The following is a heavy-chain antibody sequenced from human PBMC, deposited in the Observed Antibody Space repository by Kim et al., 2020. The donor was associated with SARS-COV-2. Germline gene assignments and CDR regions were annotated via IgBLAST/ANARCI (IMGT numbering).Heavy chain of an antibody. CDR3: ARTHYYDRTNCDY. J-gene: IGHJ4*02. D-gene: IGHD3-22*01. CDR1: GVSLSDYH. V-gene: IGHV4-59*01. Sequence: SETLSLTCTVSGVSLSDYHWSWIRQPPGKGLEWVGYIVYSGSTSYNPSLKSRVTILVDTSQNHFPLKLSSVTAADTAVYYCARTHYYDRTNCDYWCQGTLVSVSS. CDR2: IVYSGST.